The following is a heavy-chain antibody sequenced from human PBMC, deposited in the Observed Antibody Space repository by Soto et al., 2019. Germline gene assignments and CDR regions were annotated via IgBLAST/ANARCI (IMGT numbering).Heavy chain of an antibody. CDR3: ARDGITMVRGVINTDNWFAP. CDR1: GFTFSSYS. Sequence: EVQLVESGGGLVKPGGSLRLSCAASGFTFSSYSMNWVRQAPGKGLEWVSSISSSSSDIYYAYSVKGRFTISRDNAKNSLHLQMNSLRAEDTAVYYCARDGITMVRGVINTDNWFAPWGQGTLFTVSS. D-gene: IGHD3-10*01. V-gene: IGHV3-21*01. CDR2: ISSSSSDI. J-gene: IGHJ5*02.